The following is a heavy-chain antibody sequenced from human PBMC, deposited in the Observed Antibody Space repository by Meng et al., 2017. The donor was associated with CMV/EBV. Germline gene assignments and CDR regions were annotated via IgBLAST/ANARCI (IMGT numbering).Heavy chain of an antibody. Sequence: WIRQAPGKGLEWVAAISGSGGSTYYADSVKGRFTISRDNSKNTLYLQMNSLRAEDTAVYYCAKARDYDFWSGYDYYFDYWGQGTLVTVSS. CDR2: ISGSGGST. J-gene: IGHJ4*02. D-gene: IGHD3-3*01. V-gene: IGHV3-23*01. CDR3: AKARDYDFWSGYDYYFDY.